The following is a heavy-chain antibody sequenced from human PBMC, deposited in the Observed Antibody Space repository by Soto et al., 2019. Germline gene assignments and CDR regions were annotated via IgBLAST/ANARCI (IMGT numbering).Heavy chain of an antibody. Sequence: EVQLLESGGGLVQPGGSLRLSCAASGFTFNSYAMGWVRQAPGKGLDWVSAITGSASDTYYTDSVKGRFTISRDNSKNTLYLRMNSLRAEDTAIYYCAKLGSSTWSPHYYFDYWGQGTLVTVSS. CDR2: ITGSASDT. CDR3: AKLGSSTWSPHYYFDY. V-gene: IGHV3-23*01. J-gene: IGHJ4*02. CDR1: GFTFNSYA. D-gene: IGHD2-2*01.